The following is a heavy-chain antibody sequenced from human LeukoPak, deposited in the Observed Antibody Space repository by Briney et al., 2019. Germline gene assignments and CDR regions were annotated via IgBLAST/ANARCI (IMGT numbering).Heavy chain of an antibody. CDR2: IYYSGST. CDR3: ARQDYGDYAFDY. J-gene: IGHJ4*02. D-gene: IGHD4-17*01. Sequence: SETLSLTCTVAGCSISSSSYYWTWIRHPPGKRLECIGNIYYSGSTYYNPSLKSRVTISVDTSKNQFSLKLSSVTAADTAVYYCARQDYGDYAFDYWGQGTLVTVSS. CDR1: GCSISSSSYY. V-gene: IGHV4-39*01.